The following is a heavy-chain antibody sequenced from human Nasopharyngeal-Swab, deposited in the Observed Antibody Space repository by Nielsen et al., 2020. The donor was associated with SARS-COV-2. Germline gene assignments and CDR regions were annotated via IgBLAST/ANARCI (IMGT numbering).Heavy chain of an antibody. V-gene: IGHV4-34*01. CDR3: ARERGRGGIWNYYYYYMDV. CDR2: INHSGST. D-gene: IGHD3-10*01. Sequence: WIRQPPGKGLEWIGEINHSGSTYYNPPLKSRVTISVDTSKNQFSLKLSSVTAADTAVYYCARERGRGGIWNYYYYYMDVWGKGTTVTVSS. J-gene: IGHJ6*03.